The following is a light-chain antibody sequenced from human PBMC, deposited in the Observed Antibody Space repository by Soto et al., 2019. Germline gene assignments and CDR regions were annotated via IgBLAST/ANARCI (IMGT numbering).Light chain of an antibody. CDR3: CSYAGSSTHVV. CDR2: EGS. Sequence: QSALTQPASVCGSPGQSIIISCTGTSSDVGSYNLVSWYQQHPGKAPKLMIYEGSKRPSGVSNRFSGSKSGNTASLTISGLQAEDEADYYCCSYAGSSTHVVFGGGTKLTVL. V-gene: IGLV2-23*01. J-gene: IGLJ2*01. CDR1: SSDVGSYNL.